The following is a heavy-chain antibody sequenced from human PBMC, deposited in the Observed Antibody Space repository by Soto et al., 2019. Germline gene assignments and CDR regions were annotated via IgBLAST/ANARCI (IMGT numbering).Heavy chain of an antibody. Sequence: QVQLVQSGAEVKKPGASVKVSCKASGYTFTSYGISWVRQAPGQGLEWMGWISAYNGNTNYAQKLQGRGTMTTDTSTSTAYMELRSLRSDDTAVYYCARDHDSSGYYYDGGENFDPWGQGTLVTVSS. V-gene: IGHV1-18*01. J-gene: IGHJ5*02. CDR3: ARDHDSSGYYYDGGENFDP. D-gene: IGHD3-22*01. CDR2: ISAYNGNT. CDR1: GYTFTSYG.